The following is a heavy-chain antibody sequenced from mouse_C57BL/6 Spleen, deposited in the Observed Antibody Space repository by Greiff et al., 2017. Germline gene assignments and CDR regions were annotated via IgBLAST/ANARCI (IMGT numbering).Heavy chain of an antibody. D-gene: IGHD1-1*01. V-gene: IGHV5-4*01. J-gene: IGHJ1*03. CDR2: ISDGGSYT. Sequence: EVQLVESGGGLVKPGGSLKLSCAASGFTFSSYAMSWVRQTPEKRLEWVATISDGGSYTYYPDNVKGRFTISRDNAKNNLYLQMSHLKSEDTAMYYCARDRDYYGSSSPWYFDVWGTGTTVTVSS. CDR3: ARDRDYYGSSSPWYFDV. CDR1: GFTFSSYA.